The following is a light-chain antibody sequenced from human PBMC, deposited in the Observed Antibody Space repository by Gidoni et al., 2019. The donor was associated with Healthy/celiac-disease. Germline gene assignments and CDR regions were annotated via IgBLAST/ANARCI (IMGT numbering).Light chain of an antibody. CDR2: GAS. J-gene: IGKJ1*01. Sequence: EIVLTQSPGPLSLSPGERATLSCRASQSVSSSYLAWYQQKPGQAPRLLIYGASSRATGIPSRFSGSWSGTDFTLTISRLEPDDFAVYYCQQYGSSPPAFGQGTKVEIK. CDR3: QQYGSSPPA. V-gene: IGKV3-20*01. CDR1: QSVSSSY.